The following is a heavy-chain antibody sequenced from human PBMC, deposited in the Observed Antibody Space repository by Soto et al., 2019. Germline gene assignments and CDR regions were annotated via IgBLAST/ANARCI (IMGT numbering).Heavy chain of an antibody. CDR1: GGSISSSNW. J-gene: IGHJ6*02. D-gene: IGHD6-19*01. V-gene: IGHV4-4*02. CDR2: IYHSGST. Sequence: SETLSLTCAVSGGSISSSNWWSWVRQPPGKGLEWIGEIYHSGSTNYNPSLKSRVTISVDKSKNQFSLKLSSVTAADTAVYYCARDRLHSSGPLYYGMDVWGQGTTVTVSS. CDR3: ARDRLHSSGPLYYGMDV.